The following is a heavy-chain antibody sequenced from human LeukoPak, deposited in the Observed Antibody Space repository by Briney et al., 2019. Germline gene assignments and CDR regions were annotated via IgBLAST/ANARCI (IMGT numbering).Heavy chain of an antibody. Sequence: GESLKISCKGSGYSFTSYWIGWVRQMPGKGLEWMGIIYPGDSDTRYSPSFQGQVTISADKSISTAYLQWSSLKASDTATYYCARPYYYDSSGYWGFQHWGQGTLVTVSS. CDR3: ARPYYYDSSGYWGFQH. V-gene: IGHV5-51*01. D-gene: IGHD3-22*01. CDR1: GYSFTSYW. J-gene: IGHJ1*01. CDR2: IYPGDSDT.